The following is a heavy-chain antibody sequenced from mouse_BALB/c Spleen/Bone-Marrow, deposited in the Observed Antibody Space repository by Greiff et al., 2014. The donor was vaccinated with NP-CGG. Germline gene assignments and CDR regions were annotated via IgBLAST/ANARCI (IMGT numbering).Heavy chain of an antibody. D-gene: IGHD4-1*01. Sequence: EVQLQESGPELVRPGASVKISCKASGYTFTDYNIYWVKQSHGKSFEWIGYIYPYSGGTGYNQKFKSKATLTVDNSSTTAYMELRSLTSEDSAVYYCARGNWDFAYWGQGTLVTVST. J-gene: IGHJ3*01. V-gene: IGHV1S29*02. CDR2: IYPYSGGT. CDR1: GYTFTDYN. CDR3: ARGNWDFAY.